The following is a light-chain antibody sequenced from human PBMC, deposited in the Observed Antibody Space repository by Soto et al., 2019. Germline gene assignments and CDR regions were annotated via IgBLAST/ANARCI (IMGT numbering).Light chain of an antibody. J-gene: IGKJ4*01. CDR1: QSVSSSY. CDR3: QQYGSSPLT. CDR2: GAS. Sequence: EIVLTQSPGTLSLSPGERATLPCRASQSVSSSYLAWCQQKPGQAPRLLIYGASSRATGIPDRFSGSGSGTDFTLTISRLEPEDFAVYYCQQYGSSPLTFGGGTKVDIK. V-gene: IGKV3-20*01.